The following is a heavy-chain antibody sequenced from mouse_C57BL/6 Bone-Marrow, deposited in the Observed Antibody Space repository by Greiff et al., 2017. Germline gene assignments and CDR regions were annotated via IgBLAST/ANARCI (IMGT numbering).Heavy chain of an antibody. CDR3: ARDGGWVRFYAMDY. Sequence: DVMLVESGGGLVKPGGSLKLSCAASGFTFSSYAMSWVRQTPEKRLEWVATISDGGSYTYYPDNVKGRFTISRDNAKNNLYLQMSQLKSEDTAMYYCARDGGWVRFYAMDYWGQGTSVTVSS. CDR1: GFTFSSYA. CDR2: ISDGGSYT. J-gene: IGHJ4*01. V-gene: IGHV5-4*03. D-gene: IGHD2-3*01.